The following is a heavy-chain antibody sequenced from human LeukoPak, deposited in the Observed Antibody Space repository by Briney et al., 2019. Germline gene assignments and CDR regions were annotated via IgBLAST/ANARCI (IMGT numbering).Heavy chain of an antibody. J-gene: IGHJ5*02. Sequence: ASVKVSCKASGYTFTSYGISWVRQAPGQGLEWMGWISAYNGNTNYAQKLQGGVTMTTDTSTSTAYMELRSLRSDDTAVYYCARIGAGYCSSTSCYLLNWFDPWGQGTLVTVSS. CDR3: ARIGAGYCSSTSCYLLNWFDP. V-gene: IGHV1-18*01. CDR2: ISAYNGNT. D-gene: IGHD2-2*01. CDR1: GYTFTSYG.